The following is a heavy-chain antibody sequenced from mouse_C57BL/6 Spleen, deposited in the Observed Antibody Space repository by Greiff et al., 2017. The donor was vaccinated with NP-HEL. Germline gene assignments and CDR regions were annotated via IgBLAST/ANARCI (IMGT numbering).Heavy chain of an antibody. CDR3: AKPHSSGYLYYFDY. V-gene: IGHV5-17*01. CDR2: ISSGSSTI. D-gene: IGHD3-2*02. J-gene: IGHJ2*01. CDR1: GFTFSDYG. Sequence: EVKVEESGGGLVKPGGSLKLSCAASGFTFSDYGMHWVRQAPEKGLEWVAYISSGSSTIYYADTVKGRFTISRDNAKNTLFLQMTSLRSEDTAMYYCAKPHSSGYLYYFDYWGQGTTLTVSS.